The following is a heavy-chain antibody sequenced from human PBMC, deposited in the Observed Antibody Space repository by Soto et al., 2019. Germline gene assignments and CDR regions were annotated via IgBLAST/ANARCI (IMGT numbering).Heavy chain of an antibody. CDR2: ISYDGSNK. D-gene: IGHD4-4*01. CDR3: AKTNVDYSNCDYFDY. V-gene: IGHV3-30*18. Sequence: QVQLVESGGGVVQPGRSLRLSCAASGFTFSSYGMHWVRQAPGKGLEWVAVISYDGSNKYYADSVKGRFTISRDNSKNTLYLQMNSLRAEDTAVYYCAKTNVDYSNCDYFDYWGQGTLVTVSS. J-gene: IGHJ4*02. CDR1: GFTFSSYG.